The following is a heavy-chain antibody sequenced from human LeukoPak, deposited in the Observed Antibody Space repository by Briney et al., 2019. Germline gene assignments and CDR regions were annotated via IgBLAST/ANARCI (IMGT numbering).Heavy chain of an antibody. J-gene: IGHJ4*02. CDR2: FDAEKGET. V-gene: IGHV1-24*01. D-gene: IGHD2-21*01. CDR1: GYTLTELA. CDR3: ATPLGPLGLIPYYFDY. Sequence: ASVKVSCKVSGYTLTELAMHWVRQAPGKGLEWIGGFDAEKGETIYTQQLQGRLTMTEDTSTDTAYMELSSLTSEDTAVYYCATPLGPLGLIPYYFDYWGQGTLVTVSS.